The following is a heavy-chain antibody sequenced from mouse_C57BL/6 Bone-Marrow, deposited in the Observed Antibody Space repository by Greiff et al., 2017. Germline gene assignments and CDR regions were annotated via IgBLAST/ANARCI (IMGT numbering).Heavy chain of an antibody. V-gene: IGHV5-16*01. CDR1: GFTFSDYY. Sequence: EVKLVESEGGLVQPGSSMQLSCTASGFTFSDYYMAWVRQVPETGLEWVAILNYDGSSTSYMDSLKSRFILSRDHAKNILYLQLSSLQSEDSATYYCERGEGPWALAMGYWGQGTSVTVSS. CDR2: LNYDGSST. CDR3: ERGEGPWALAMGY. J-gene: IGHJ4*01. D-gene: IGHD3-1*01.